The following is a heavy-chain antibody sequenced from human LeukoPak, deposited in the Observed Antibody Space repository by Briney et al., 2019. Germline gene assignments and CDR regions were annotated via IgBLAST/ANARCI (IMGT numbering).Heavy chain of an antibody. V-gene: IGHV4-39*07. D-gene: IGHD6-19*01. CDR1: GGSINSYTYY. CDR2: IYHSGST. CDR3: ARDGCAGWPIGY. J-gene: IGHJ4*02. Sequence: PSETLSLTCTVSGGSINSYTYYWGWIRQPPGKGLEWIGYIYHSGSTYYNPSLKSRVTISVNTSNNQFSLKLSSVTAADTAVYYCARDGCAGWPIGYWGQGTLVTVSS.